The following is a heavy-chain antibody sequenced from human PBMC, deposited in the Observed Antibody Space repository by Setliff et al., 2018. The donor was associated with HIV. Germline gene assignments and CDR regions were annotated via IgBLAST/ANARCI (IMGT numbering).Heavy chain of an antibody. Sequence: ASVKVSCAASGFTFSSYAMSWVRQAPGKGLEWVSGISNSGYYTYYADSVKGRFTISRDNSKNTLYLQMNSLRADDTAVYYCAKGGLDSVFQSFDYWGQGTLVTVSS. CDR1: GFTFSSYA. CDR3: AKGGLDSVFQSFDY. D-gene: IGHD2-21*01. J-gene: IGHJ4*02. CDR2: ISNSGYYT. V-gene: IGHV3-23*01.